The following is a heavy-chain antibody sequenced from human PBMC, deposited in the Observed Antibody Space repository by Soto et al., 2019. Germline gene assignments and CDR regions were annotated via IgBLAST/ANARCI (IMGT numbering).Heavy chain of an antibody. CDR1: GGSISSGGYS. V-gene: IGHV4-30-2*01. D-gene: IGHD4-17*01. J-gene: IGHJ4*02. Sequence: QLQLQESGSGLVKPSQTLSLTCAVSGGSISSGGYSWSWIRQPPGKGLEWIGYIYHSGSTYYNQSLKSRVTISVDRSKNQFSLKLSSVTAADTAVYYCARASNTVTTLDYWGQGTLVTVSS. CDR2: IYHSGST. CDR3: ARASNTVTTLDY.